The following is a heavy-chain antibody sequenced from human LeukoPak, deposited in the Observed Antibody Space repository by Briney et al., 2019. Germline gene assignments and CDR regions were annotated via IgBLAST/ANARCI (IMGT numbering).Heavy chain of an antibody. V-gene: IGHV1-69*13. J-gene: IGHJ4*02. CDR3: ASRGFGEVWHFDY. CDR2: IIPIFGTA. Sequence: SVKVSCKASGYTFTSYDINWVRQATGQGLEWMGGIIPIFGTANYAQKFQGRVTITADESTSTAYMELSSLRSEDTAVYYCASRGFGEVWHFDYWGQGTLVTVSS. CDR1: GYTFTSYD. D-gene: IGHD3-10*01.